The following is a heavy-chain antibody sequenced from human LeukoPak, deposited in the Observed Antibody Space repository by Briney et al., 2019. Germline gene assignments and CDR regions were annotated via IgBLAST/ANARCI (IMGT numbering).Heavy chain of an antibody. J-gene: IGHJ5*02. V-gene: IGHV4-34*01. Sequence: AETLSLTCAVYGGSFSGYYWSWIRQPPGKGLEWIGEINHSGRTNYNPSLKSRVTISVDTSKKQFSLTLSSVTAADTAVYYCAATYYDFWSGYYPNWFDPWGQGTLVTVSS. CDR2: INHSGRT. CDR3: AATYYDFWSGYYPNWFDP. D-gene: IGHD3-3*01. CDR1: GGSFSGYY.